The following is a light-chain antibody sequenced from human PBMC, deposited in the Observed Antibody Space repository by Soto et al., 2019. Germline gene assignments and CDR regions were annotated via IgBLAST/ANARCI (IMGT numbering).Light chain of an antibody. CDR1: QDTRKY. CDR3: QQYDNLPYT. Sequence: DIQMTQSPSSLSASVGDRVTITCQASQDTRKYLNWYQQKPGKAPKLLIYDVSNLATGVPSRFSGSGSGPDSTFTISSLQPEDIATYYCQQYDNLPYTFGHGTKLEI. CDR2: DVS. J-gene: IGKJ2*01. V-gene: IGKV1-33*01.